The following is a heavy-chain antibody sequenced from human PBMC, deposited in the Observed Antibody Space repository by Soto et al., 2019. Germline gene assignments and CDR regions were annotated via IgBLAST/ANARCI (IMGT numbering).Heavy chain of an antibody. J-gene: IGHJ4*02. CDR1: GFPFRSYL. V-gene: IGHV3-74*01. CDR3: ASSLLTPFDY. Sequence: PGGSQSLSCAASGFPFRSYLMHWVRQAPGKGLVWVSRINSDGSSTSYADSVKGRFTISRDNAKNTLYLQMNSLRAKDTAVYYCASSLLTPFDYWGQGTLVTVSS. CDR2: INSDGSST.